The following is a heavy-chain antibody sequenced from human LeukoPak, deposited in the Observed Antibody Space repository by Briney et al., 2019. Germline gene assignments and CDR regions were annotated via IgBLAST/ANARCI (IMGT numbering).Heavy chain of an antibody. CDR3: ARWRISYYYYMDV. CDR1: GFTFSSYS. CDR2: ISSSSSYI. V-gene: IGHV3-21*01. Sequence: GGSLRLSCAASGFTFSSYSMNWVRQAPGKGLEWVSSISSSSSYIYYADSVKGRFTISRDNAKNSLYLQMNSLRAEDTAVYYCARWRISYYYYMDVWGKGTTVTVSS. J-gene: IGHJ6*03.